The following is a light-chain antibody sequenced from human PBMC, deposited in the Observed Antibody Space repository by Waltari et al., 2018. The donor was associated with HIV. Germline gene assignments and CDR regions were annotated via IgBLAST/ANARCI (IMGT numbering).Light chain of an antibody. CDR3: SSFSSGNSLEV. CDR1: SSDVGGFNY. J-gene: IGLJ1*01. CDR2: EVN. Sequence: HSALTQPASVSGSPGQTVTISCSGTSSDVGGFNYVSWSQQQPGTAPPLMISEVNNRPSRMSSRFSGSKSGNTAYLTISGLQAEDEADYYCSSFSSGNSLEVFGTGTKVTFL. V-gene: IGLV2-14*01.